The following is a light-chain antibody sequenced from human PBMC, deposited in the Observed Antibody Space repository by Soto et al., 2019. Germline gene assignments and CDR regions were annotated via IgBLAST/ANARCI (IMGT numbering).Light chain of an antibody. CDR2: GAS. J-gene: IGKJ1*01. V-gene: IGKV3-15*01. CDR3: ERYGASAET. CDR1: QTIRSN. Sequence: NMSVSGEDRDIIACRASQTIRSNLAWYQQKPGKAPKLLIYGASTRATGIPARFSGCGSGTEFKLALSSLQSEDFAIYYCERYGASAETFGQGTKVDIK.